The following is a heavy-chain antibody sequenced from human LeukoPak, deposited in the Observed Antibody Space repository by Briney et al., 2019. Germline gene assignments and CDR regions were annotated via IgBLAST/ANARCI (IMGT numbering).Heavy chain of an antibody. CDR2: INHSGST. V-gene: IGHV4-34*01. CDR3: ARGLGDHVEDWYFDL. J-gene: IGHJ2*01. Sequence: PSETLSLTCAVYGGSFSGYYWSWIRQPPGKGLEWIGEINHSGSTNYNPSLKSRVTISVDTSKNQFSLKLSSVTAADTAVYYCARGLGDHVEDWYFDLWGRGTLVTVSS. CDR1: GGSFSGYY. D-gene: IGHD4-17*01.